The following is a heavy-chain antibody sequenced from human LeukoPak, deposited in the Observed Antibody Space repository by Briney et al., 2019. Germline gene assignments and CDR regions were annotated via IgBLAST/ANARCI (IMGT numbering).Heavy chain of an antibody. J-gene: IGHJ4*02. V-gene: IGHV3-30*02. CDR2: IRYDGSNK. CDR1: GFTFSSYG. D-gene: IGHD3-3*01. CDR3: ARTYYDFWSGYYSHEGNPFDY. Sequence: PGGSLRLSCAASGFTFSSYGMHWVRQAPGKGLEWVAFIRYDGSNKCYADSVKGRFTISRDNSKNTLYLQMNSLRAEDTAVYYCARTYYDFWSGYYSHEGNPFDYWGQGTLVTVSS.